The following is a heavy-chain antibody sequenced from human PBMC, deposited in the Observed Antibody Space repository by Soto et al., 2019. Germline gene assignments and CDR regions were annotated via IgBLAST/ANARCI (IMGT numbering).Heavy chain of an antibody. Sequence: ASVKVSCKTSGNTFPSYAMHWVRQAPGQRLEWMGWINAGNGNTKYSQKFQVRVTITRDTSASTAYMELSSLRSEDTAVYYCARDRLAAWYFDLWGRGTLVTVSS. D-gene: IGHD6-19*01. CDR2: INAGNGNT. J-gene: IGHJ2*01. CDR3: ARDRLAAWYFDL. V-gene: IGHV1-3*01. CDR1: GNTFPSYA.